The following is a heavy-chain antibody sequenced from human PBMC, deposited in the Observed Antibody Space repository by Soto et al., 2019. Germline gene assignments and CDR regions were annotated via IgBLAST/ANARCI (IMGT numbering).Heavy chain of an antibody. CDR1: GFTFNNYA. J-gene: IGHJ4*02. Sequence: EVQVLESGGGLVQPGGSLRLSCAASGFTFNNYAMSWVRQAPGKGLEWVSSISGSGGSTYYADSVKGRFTISRDNSKTTLSLQMNSLRAEDTAVYYCAKGAGRYCTSASCAAFPLFDNWGQGTLVTVSS. CDR3: AKGAGRYCTSASCAAFPLFDN. D-gene: IGHD2-8*02. V-gene: IGHV3-23*01. CDR2: ISGSGGST.